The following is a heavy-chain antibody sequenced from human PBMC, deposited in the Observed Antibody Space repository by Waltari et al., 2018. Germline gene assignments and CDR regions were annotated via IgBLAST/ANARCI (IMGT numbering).Heavy chain of an antibody. CDR3: ARGVTIFGVVIKDGMDV. J-gene: IGHJ6*02. Sequence: QVQLVQSGAEVKKPGSSVKVSCKASGGTFSSYAISWVRQAPGQGLEWMGGIIPICGSANYCQTFQGGVTLTADEATSTSYMELSSLRSEDTAVYYCARGVTIFGVVIKDGMDVWGQGTTVTVSS. V-gene: IGHV1-69*01. D-gene: IGHD3-3*01. CDR2: IIPICGSA. CDR1: GGTFSSYA.